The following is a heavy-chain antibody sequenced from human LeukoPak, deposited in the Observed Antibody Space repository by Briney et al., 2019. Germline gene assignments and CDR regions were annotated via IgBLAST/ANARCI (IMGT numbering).Heavy chain of an antibody. CDR3: ATAGRLLSPFDY. J-gene: IGHJ4*02. D-gene: IGHD2-15*01. CDR1: GFTFDDYA. Sequence: GGSLRLSCAASGFTFDDYAMHWVRQAPGKGLEWVSGISWNSGSIGYADSVKGRFTISRDNAKNSLYLQMNSLRAEDTALYYYATAGRLLSPFDYWGQGTLVTVSS. V-gene: IGHV3-9*01. CDR2: ISWNSGSI.